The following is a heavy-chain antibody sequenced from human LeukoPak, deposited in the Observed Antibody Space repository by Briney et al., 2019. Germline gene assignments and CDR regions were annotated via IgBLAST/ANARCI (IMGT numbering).Heavy chain of an antibody. V-gene: IGHV5-51*01. CDR2: IYPGDSDT. J-gene: IGHJ1*01. CDR1: GYSFTSYW. CDR3: ARQSGYCSGGSCYSRYFQH. Sequence: GESLKISCKGSGYSFTSYWIGWVRQMPGKGLEWMGIIYPGDSDTRYSPSFQGQVTISADKSISTAYLQWSSLKASDTAMYYCARQSGYCSGGSCYSRYFQHWGQGTLVTVSS. D-gene: IGHD2-15*01.